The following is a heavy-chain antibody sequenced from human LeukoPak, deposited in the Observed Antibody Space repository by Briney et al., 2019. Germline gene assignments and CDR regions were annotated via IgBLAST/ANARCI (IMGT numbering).Heavy chain of an antibody. J-gene: IGHJ4*02. CDR2: VFSDGRT. Sequence: PGGSLRLSCGASGFTVSNHHMTWVRQTPGKGLECVSVVFSDGRTSYTDSVKGRFTISRDNSKNTLYLQMNSLRAEDTAVYYCAKDKGAVTGTFDYWGQGTLVTVSS. D-gene: IGHD1-14*01. V-gene: IGHV3-53*01. CDR3: AKDKGAVTGTFDY. CDR1: GFTVSNHH.